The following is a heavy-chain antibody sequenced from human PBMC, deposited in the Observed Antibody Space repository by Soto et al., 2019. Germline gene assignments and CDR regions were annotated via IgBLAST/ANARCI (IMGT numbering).Heavy chain of an antibody. V-gene: IGHV1-8*01. CDR1: GYTFTTYD. D-gene: IGHD6-13*01. J-gene: IGHJ4*02. CDR2: MKPSTGDS. CDR3: ARGGPAAGFDL. Sequence: QVQLVQSGADVKKPGASVKVSCKASGYTFTTYDIDWVRQASGQGLEWMGWMKPSTGDSGSAQDFQGRITLPRDTATSTAYMELSGLSSDDTAVYYCARGGPAAGFDLWGQGTLVTVSS.